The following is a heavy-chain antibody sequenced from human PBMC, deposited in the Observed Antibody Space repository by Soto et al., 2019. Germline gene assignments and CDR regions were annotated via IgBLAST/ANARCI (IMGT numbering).Heavy chain of an antibody. D-gene: IGHD3-10*01. V-gene: IGHV4-34*01. CDR1: GGSFSGYY. CDR2: INHSGST. J-gene: IGHJ4*02. CDR3: ARGGGTYGSGSYWSY. Sequence: QVQLQQWGAGLLKPSETLSLTCAVYGGSFSGYYWSWIRQPPGKGLEWIGEINHSGSTNYNPSLKSRVTISVDTSKNQFSLKLRSVTAADTAVYYSARGGGTYGSGSYWSYWGQGTLVTVSS.